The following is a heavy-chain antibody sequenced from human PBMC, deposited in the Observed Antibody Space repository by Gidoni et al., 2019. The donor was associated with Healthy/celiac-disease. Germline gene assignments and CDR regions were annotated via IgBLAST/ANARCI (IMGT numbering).Heavy chain of an antibody. Sequence: QVQLVQSGAEVKKPGSSVKVSCKASGGPFSSYAISWVRQAPGQGLEWMGRIIPILGIANYAQKFQGRVTITADKSTSTAYMELSSLRSEDTAVYYCARGSYDLGYYGMDVWGQGTTVTVSS. V-gene: IGHV1-69*04. CDR2: IIPILGIA. D-gene: IGHD3-3*01. CDR3: ARGSYDLGYYGMDV. CDR1: GGPFSSYA. J-gene: IGHJ6*02.